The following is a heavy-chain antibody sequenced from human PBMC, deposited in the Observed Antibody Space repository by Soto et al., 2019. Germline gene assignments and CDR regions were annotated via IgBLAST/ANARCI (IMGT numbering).Heavy chain of an antibody. CDR1: GFTFSNAW. Sequence: HLVESGGGFVNPGMSLRLTCAASGFTFSNAWMTWVRQAPGKGLEKVGLIRSQGDGGTADYAAPVRGRFTISRDDSQNMVFLHMDSLQPEDTAVYYCITAPLRWGQGTLVTVSS. J-gene: IGHJ4*02. V-gene: IGHV3-15*01. CDR3: ITAPLR. CDR2: IRSQGDGGTA.